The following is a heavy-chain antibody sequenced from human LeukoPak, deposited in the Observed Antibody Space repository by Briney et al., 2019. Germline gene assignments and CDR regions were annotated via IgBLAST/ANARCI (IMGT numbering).Heavy chain of an antibody. Sequence: GRSLRLSCAASGFTFSSYGMHWVRQAPGKGLEWVAVIWYDGSNKCYADSVKGRFTISRDNSTNTLYLQMNSLRAEDTAVYYCARDIGYSYGYVGHWFDPWGQGTLVTVSS. CDR2: IWYDGSNK. J-gene: IGHJ5*02. D-gene: IGHD5-18*01. CDR3: ARDIGYSYGYVGHWFDP. CDR1: GFTFSSYG. V-gene: IGHV3-33*01.